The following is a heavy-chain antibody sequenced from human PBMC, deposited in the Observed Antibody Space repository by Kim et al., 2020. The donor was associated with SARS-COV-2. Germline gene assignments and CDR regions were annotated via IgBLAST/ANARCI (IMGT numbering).Heavy chain of an antibody. Sequence: IFSTANYAQKFQGRVTITAEKSTSTAYMELSSLRSEDTAVYYCASQTQGYWGQGTLVTVSS. CDR3: ASQTQGY. J-gene: IGHJ4*02. CDR2: IFSTA. V-gene: IGHV1-69*06.